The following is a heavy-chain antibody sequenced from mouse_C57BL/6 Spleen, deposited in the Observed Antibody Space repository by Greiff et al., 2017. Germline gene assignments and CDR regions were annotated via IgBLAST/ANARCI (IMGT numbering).Heavy chain of an antibody. J-gene: IGHJ4*01. CDR1: GYAFSSYW. CDR3: ARRDYESAMDY. CDR2: IYPGDGDT. V-gene: IGHV1-80*01. Sequence: QVQLQQSGAELVKPGASVKISCKASGYAFSSYWMNWVKQRPGKGLEWIGQIYPGDGDTNYNGKVKGKATLTADKSSSTAYMQLSSLTSEDSAVYFCARRDYESAMDYWGQGTSVTVSS. D-gene: IGHD2-4*01.